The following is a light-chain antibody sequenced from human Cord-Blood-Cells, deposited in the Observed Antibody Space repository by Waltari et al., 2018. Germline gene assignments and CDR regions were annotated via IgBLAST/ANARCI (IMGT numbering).Light chain of an antibody. Sequence: QSALTQPASVSGSPGQSLTISCTGTSSDVGGYNYVPGYQQHPGKAPKLMIYDVSNRPSGVSNRFSGSKSGNTASLTISGLQAEDEADYYCSSYTSSSTLVVFGGGTKLTVL. J-gene: IGLJ2*01. CDR2: DVS. V-gene: IGLV2-14*01. CDR1: SSDVGGYNY. CDR3: SSYTSSSTLVV.